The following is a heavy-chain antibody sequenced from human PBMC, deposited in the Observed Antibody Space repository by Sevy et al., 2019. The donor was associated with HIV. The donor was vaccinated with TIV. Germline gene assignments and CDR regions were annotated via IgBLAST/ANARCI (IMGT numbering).Heavy chain of an antibody. CDR2: ICGRGDTT. CDR1: GFTFSNYA. V-gene: IGHV3-23*01. D-gene: IGHD6-19*01. CDR3: TKGNNEAVPRNGFDP. J-gene: IGHJ5*02. Sequence: GGSLRLSCAASGFTFSNYAMNWVRQAPGKGLEWVSGICGRGDTTYYADSVKGRFTISRDNSNNMLYLQMNRLRAEDTAVDYCTKGNNEAVPRNGFDPWGQGTLVTVSS.